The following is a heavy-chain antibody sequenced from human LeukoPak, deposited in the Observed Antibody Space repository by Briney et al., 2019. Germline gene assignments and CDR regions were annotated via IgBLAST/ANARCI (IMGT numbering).Heavy chain of an antibody. CDR1: GFTVSSNY. CDR3: ARENMITFGGVMESLGY. Sequence: GGSLRLSCAASGFTVSSNYMSWVRQAPGKGLEWVSVIYSGGSTYYADSVKGRFAISRDNSKNTLYLQMNSLRAEDTAVYYCARENMITFGGVMESLGYWGQGTLVTVSS. J-gene: IGHJ4*02. CDR2: IYSGGST. V-gene: IGHV3-53*01. D-gene: IGHD3-16*01.